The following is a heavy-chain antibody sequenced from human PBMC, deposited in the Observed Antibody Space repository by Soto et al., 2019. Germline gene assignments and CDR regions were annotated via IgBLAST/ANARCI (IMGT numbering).Heavy chain of an antibody. J-gene: IGHJ4*02. CDR3: ARESFYDSGGFHGFDY. CDR2: IYYSGST. Sequence: SETLSLTCTVSGGSISSYYWSWIRQPPGKGLKWIGYIYYSGSTNYNPSLKSRVTISVDTSKNQFSLKLSSVTAADTAVYYCARESFYDSGGFHGFDYWGQGTLVTVSS. V-gene: IGHV4-59*01. D-gene: IGHD3-22*01. CDR1: GGSISSYY.